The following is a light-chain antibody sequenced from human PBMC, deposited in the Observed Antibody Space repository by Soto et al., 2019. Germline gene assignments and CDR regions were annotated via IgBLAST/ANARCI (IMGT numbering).Light chain of an antibody. CDR1: QSVSDW. CDR2: DAS. CDR3: HQYNSYTWT. J-gene: IGKJ1*01. V-gene: IGKV1-5*01. Sequence: DIQMTQSPSTLSASVGDRVTITCRASQSVSDWLAWYQQKPGKAPKLLIYDASSLESAVPSRFSGSGSGTEFTLTISSLQPDDFATYYCHQYNSYTWTFGQGTKVEIK.